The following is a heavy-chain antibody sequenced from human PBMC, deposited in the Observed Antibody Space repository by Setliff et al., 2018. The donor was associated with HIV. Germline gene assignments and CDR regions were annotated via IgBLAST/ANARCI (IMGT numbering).Heavy chain of an antibody. V-gene: IGHV3-21*01. CDR3: AKEFEDLSGAY. Sequence: PGESLKISCAASGFTFSSYTMNWVRQAPGKGLEWVSSISSGSSYIYYADSVKGRFTISRDNSKNTLYLQMNSLRAEDTATYYCAKEFEDLSGAYWGQGTLVTVSS. J-gene: IGHJ4*02. D-gene: IGHD3-10*01. CDR2: ISSGSSYI. CDR1: GFTFSSYT.